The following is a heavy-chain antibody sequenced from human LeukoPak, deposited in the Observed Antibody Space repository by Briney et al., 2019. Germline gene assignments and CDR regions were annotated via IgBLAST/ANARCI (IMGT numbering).Heavy chain of an antibody. CDR3: ARGVPYCSSTSCYYYMDV. D-gene: IGHD2-2*01. J-gene: IGHJ6*03. CDR2: IYTRGST. V-gene: IGHV4-4*07. CDR1: GGSFSSYY. Sequence: SETLSLTCTVSGGSFSSYYWSWIRQPAGKGLEWIWRIYTRGSTNYNPSLKRRVTMSVHTSKNHSSLKLSSVTAADTAVYYCARGVPYCSSTSCYYYMDVWGKGTTVTVSS.